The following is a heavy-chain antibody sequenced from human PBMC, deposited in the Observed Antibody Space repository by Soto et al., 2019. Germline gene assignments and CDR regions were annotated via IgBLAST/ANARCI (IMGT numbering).Heavy chain of an antibody. Sequence: HLVQSGPEVKRPGASITVYCKTSGDTFANFGLSWVRQAPGQGLEWMGWIATYNNNKNYAQKFQGRLTLTTDTSTSTAYMELESLGYDDTAVYYCSRVVRGVVNWFDPWGQGTLVTVSS. CDR3: SRVVRGVVNWFDP. D-gene: IGHD3-10*01. J-gene: IGHJ5*02. CDR1: GDTFANFG. CDR2: IATYNNNK. V-gene: IGHV1-18*01.